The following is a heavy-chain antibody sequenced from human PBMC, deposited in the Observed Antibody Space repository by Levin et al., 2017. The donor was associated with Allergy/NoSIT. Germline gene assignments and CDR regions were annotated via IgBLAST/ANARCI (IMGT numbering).Heavy chain of an antibody. Sequence: GGSLRLSCAASGFTFSSYGMHWVRQAPGKGLEWVAVISYDGSNKYYADSVKGRFTISRDNSKNTLYLQMNSLRAEDTAVYYCAKDLFSGSAAIYYYYGMDVWGQGTTVTVSS. V-gene: IGHV3-30*18. CDR1: GFTFSSYG. J-gene: IGHJ6*02. CDR2: ISYDGSNK. CDR3: AKDLFSGSAAIYYYYGMDV. D-gene: IGHD5-18*01.